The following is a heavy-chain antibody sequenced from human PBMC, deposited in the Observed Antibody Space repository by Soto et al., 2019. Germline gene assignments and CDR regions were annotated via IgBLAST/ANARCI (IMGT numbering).Heavy chain of an antibody. CDR3: AKDRGSGIAARPGHEEDYYYYYGMDV. CDR1: GFTFSSYA. Sequence: PGGSLRLSCAASGFTFSSYAMSWVRQAPGKGLEWVSAISGSGGSTYYADSVKGRFTISRDNSKNTLYLQMNSLRAEDTAVYYCAKDRGSGIAARPGHEEDYYYYYGMDVWGQGTTVTVSS. J-gene: IGHJ6*02. CDR2: ISGSGGST. D-gene: IGHD6-6*01. V-gene: IGHV3-23*01.